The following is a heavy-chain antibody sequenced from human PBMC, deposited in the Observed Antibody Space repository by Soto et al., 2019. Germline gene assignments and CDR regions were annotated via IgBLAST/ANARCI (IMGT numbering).Heavy chain of an antibody. Sequence: SETLSLTCTVSGGSISSSSYYWGWIRQPPGKGLEWIGSIYYSGSTYYNPSLKSRVTISVDTSKNQFSMKQSSVTAADTAVYYCARVCSGSYCYYYYGRDVWGQGTTVTVSS. J-gene: IGHJ6*02. V-gene: IGHV4-39*07. D-gene: IGHD1-26*01. CDR1: GGSISSSSYY. CDR3: ARVCSGSYCYYYYGRDV. CDR2: IYYSGST.